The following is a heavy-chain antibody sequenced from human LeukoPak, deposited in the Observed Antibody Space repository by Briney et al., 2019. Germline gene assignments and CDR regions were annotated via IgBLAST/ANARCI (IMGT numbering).Heavy chain of an antibody. CDR2: IWYDGSNK. CDR1: GFXFSSYG. Sequence: PGRSLRLSCAASGFXFSSYGIHWVRQAPGKGLEWVAVIWYDGSNKYYADSVKGRFTISRDNSKNTLYLQMNSLRAEDTAVYYCARDRTTGTTNWFDPWGQGTLVTVSS. V-gene: IGHV3-33*01. J-gene: IGHJ5*02. CDR3: ARDRTTGTTNWFDP. D-gene: IGHD1-1*01.